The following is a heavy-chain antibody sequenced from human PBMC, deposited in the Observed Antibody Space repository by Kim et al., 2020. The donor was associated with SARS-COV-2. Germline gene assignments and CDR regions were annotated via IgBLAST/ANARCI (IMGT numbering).Heavy chain of an antibody. J-gene: IGHJ6*02. Sequence: GGSLRLSCAASGFTFSSYAMSWVRQIPGKGLKWVPVIYSGGSNTYYADSVKGRFTISRDNSKNTLYLQMNSLRAEDTAVYYCTKDLRAPGYYYGMDVWGQGTTVTVSS. D-gene: IGHD3-16*01. CDR1: GFTFSSYA. V-gene: IGHV3-23*03. CDR3: TKDLRAPGYYYGMDV. CDR2: IYSGGSNT.